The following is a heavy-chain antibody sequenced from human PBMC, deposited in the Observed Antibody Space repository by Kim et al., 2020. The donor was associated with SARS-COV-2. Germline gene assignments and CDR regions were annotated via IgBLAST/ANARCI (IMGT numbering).Heavy chain of an antibody. V-gene: IGHV4-39*01. J-gene: IGHJ4*02. CDR1: GGSISSSSYY. CDR3: WVATDY. D-gene: IGHD2-15*01. CDR2: LYSSGST. Sequence: SETLSLTCTVSGGSISSSSYYWGWIRQPPGQGLEWIGSLYSSGSTYYTPSLKSRVTISVDTTKTPFSLKLSTVTAADTAVYYCWVATDYWGQGTLVTVSS.